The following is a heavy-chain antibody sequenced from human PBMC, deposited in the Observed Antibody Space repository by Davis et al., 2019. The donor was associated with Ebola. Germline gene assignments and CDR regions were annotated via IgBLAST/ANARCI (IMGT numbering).Heavy chain of an antibody. CDR2: INSDGSST. CDR1: GFTFSSYG. J-gene: IGHJ6*04. D-gene: IGHD5-18*01. Sequence: HTGGSLRLSCAASGFTFSSYGMHWVRQAPGKGLVWVSRINSDGSSTSYADSVKGRFTISRDNAKNTLYLQMNSLRAEDTAVYYCARGIVDTAMGYYYYGMDVWGKGTTVTVSS. V-gene: IGHV3-74*01. CDR3: ARGIVDTAMGYYYYGMDV.